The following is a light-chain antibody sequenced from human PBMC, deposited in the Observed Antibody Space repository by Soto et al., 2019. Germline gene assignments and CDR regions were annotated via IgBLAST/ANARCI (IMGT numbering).Light chain of an antibody. CDR1: QNIRHK. V-gene: IGKV3-15*01. CDR3: QQYDSWPRT. CDR2: DAS. J-gene: IGKJ1*01. Sequence: EIVMTQSPATLSVSPGERGTLSYRASQNIRHKLAWYQQRPGQAPRLLIYDASVTAIGVPARFSGGGSETEFILTISSLQSEDFAVYYCQQYDSWPRTFGQGTTVEI.